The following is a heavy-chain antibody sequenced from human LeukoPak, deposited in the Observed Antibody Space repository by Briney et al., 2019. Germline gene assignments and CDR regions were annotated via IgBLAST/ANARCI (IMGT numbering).Heavy chain of an antibody. CDR1: GFTFRNYY. Sequence: PGGSLRLSCAASGFTFRNYYMSWLRQAPGEGLEWVARIRNKANRYTTEYAASVKGRSTISRDDSENSLYLQMDSLKTEDTAVYYCARSPLGIAPFDYWGQGTLVTVSS. J-gene: IGHJ4*02. V-gene: IGHV3-72*01. CDR3: ARSPLGIAPFDY. D-gene: IGHD7-27*01. CDR2: IRNKANRYTT.